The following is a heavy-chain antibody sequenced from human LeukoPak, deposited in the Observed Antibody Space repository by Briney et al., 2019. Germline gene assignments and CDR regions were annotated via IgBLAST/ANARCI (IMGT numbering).Heavy chain of an antibody. Sequence: SETLSLTCTVSSGSISSSSYYWGWIRQPPGKGLEWIGSIYYSGSTYYNPSLKSRVTISVDTSKNQFSLKLSSVTAADTAVYYCASPDIAVAGLYYFDYWGQGTLVTVSS. CDR3: ASPDIAVAGLYYFDY. CDR1: SGSISSSSYY. D-gene: IGHD6-19*01. V-gene: IGHV4-39*01. CDR2: IYYSGST. J-gene: IGHJ4*02.